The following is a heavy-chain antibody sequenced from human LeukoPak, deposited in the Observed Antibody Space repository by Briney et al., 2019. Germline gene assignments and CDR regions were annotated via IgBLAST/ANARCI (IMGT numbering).Heavy chain of an antibody. Sequence: GGSLRLSCAASRFTFSSSDMHWVRQATGKGLERVSTISTAGDPYYPGSVKGRFTISRENAKNSLYLQMNSLRAGDTAVYYCARGSGSSSWYSLDCWGQGTLVTVSS. CDR2: ISTAGDP. CDR3: ARGSGSSSWYSLDC. V-gene: IGHV3-13*05. J-gene: IGHJ4*02. D-gene: IGHD6-13*01. CDR1: RFTFSSSD.